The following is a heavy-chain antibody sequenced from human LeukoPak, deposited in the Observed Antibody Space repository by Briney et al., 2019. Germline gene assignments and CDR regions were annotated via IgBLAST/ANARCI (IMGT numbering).Heavy chain of an antibody. CDR2: INVGNDNT. CDR1: GHTFTSYA. D-gene: IGHD1-1*01. Sequence: GASVKVSCKASGHTFTSYAMHWVRQAPGQRLEWMGWINVGNDNTKYSQKFQGRVTITRDTSASTAYMELSSLRSEDTAVYYCARDTGTIPNLDYWGQGTLVTVSS. V-gene: IGHV1-3*01. J-gene: IGHJ4*02. CDR3: ARDTGTIPNLDY.